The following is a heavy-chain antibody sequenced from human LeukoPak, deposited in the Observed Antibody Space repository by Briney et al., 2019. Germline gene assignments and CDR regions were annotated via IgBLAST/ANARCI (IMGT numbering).Heavy chain of an antibody. CDR1: GFTFSSYA. D-gene: IGHD4-17*01. CDR3: AKEKAALAEDGDYPPCFDY. CDR2: ISGSGGST. V-gene: IGHV3-23*01. J-gene: IGHJ4*02. Sequence: PGGSLRLSCAASGFTFSSYAMSWVRQAPGKGLEWVSAISGSGGSTYYADSVKGRFTISRDNSKNTLYLQMNSLRAEDTAVYYCAKEKAALAEDGDYPPCFDYWGQGTLVTVSS.